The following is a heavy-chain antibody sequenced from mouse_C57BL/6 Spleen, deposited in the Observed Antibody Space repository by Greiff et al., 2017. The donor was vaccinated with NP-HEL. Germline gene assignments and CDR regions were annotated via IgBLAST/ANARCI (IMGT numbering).Heavy chain of an antibody. CDR3: ARNYDYDRRYFDV. V-gene: IGHV5-17*01. D-gene: IGHD2-4*01. CDR2: ISSGSSTI. J-gene: IGHJ1*03. CDR1: GFTFSDYG. Sequence: EVQLVESGGGLVKPGGSLKLSCAASGFTFSDYGMHWVRQAPEKGLEWVAYISSGSSTIYYADTVKGRFTISRDNAKNTLFLQMTSLRSEDTAMYYCARNYDYDRRYFDVWGTGTTVTVSS.